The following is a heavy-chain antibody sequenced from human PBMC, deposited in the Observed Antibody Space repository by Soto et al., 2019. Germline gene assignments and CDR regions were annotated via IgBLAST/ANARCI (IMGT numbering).Heavy chain of an antibody. CDR3: ARVGYSYATNWFDP. Sequence: QVQLVQSGAEVKKPGASVKVSCKASGYTFTSYDINWVRQATGQGPEWMGWMNPNSGNTGYAQKFQGRVTMTRNTSISTAYMELSSLRSEDTAVYYCARVGYSYATNWFDPWGQGTLVTVSS. J-gene: IGHJ5*02. CDR1: GYTFTSYD. D-gene: IGHD5-18*01. CDR2: MNPNSGNT. V-gene: IGHV1-8*01.